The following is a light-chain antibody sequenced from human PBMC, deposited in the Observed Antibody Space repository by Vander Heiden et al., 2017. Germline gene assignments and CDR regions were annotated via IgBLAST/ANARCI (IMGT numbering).Light chain of an antibody. CDR2: RND. Sequence: QSVLTQTPSASGTPGQRVTISCSGSGSNIGSNYVYWYQQLPGTAPKLLIYRNDQRPSGVPDRFSGSKSGTSASLAISGLRSEDEADYYCAAWDDSLSVVFGGGTKLTVL. CDR1: GSNIGSNY. CDR3: AAWDDSLSVV. J-gene: IGLJ2*01. V-gene: IGLV1-47*01.